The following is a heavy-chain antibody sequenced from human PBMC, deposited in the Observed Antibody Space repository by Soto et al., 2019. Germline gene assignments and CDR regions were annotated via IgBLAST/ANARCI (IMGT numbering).Heavy chain of an antibody. Sequence: QVQLVQSGAEVKKPGASVKVSCKASGYTFTSYAMPWVRQAPGQRLEWMGWINAGNGNTKYSQKFQGRVTTTRDTSASTAYMELSSLRFEDTALYFCATAIANDAFDIWGRGTMVTV. J-gene: IGHJ3*02. CDR2: INAGNGNT. D-gene: IGHD2-2*01. CDR3: ATAIANDAFDI. V-gene: IGHV1-3*01. CDR1: GYTFTSYA.